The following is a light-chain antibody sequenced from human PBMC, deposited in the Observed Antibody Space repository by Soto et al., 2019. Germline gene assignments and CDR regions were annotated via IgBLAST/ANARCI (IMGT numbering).Light chain of an antibody. CDR2: DVS. CDR3: PSYAGRDTVV. V-gene: IGLV2-11*01. CDR1: SSELGGYNF. J-gene: IGLJ2*01. Sequence: QSALTQPRSVSGSPGQSVTISCTGTSSELGGYNFVSWYQQHPGKVPRLLIYDVSQRPSGVPNRFSGSRSGTTASLTISGLQADDAADYYCPSYAGRDTVVFGGGTQVTVL.